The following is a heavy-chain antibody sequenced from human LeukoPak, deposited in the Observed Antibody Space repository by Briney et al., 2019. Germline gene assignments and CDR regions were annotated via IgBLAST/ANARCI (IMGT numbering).Heavy chain of an antibody. V-gene: IGHV4-31*03. D-gene: IGHD3-16*01. J-gene: IGHJ5*02. CDR1: GGSISCGDYY. Sequence: SETLSLTCTVSGGSISCGDYYWSWIRQHPGKGLEWIGYIYYSGSTYYNPSLKSRVTISVDTSKNQFSLKLSSVTAADTAVYYCARGPHDNWFDPWGQGTLVTVSS. CDR2: IYYSGST. CDR3: ARGPHDNWFDP.